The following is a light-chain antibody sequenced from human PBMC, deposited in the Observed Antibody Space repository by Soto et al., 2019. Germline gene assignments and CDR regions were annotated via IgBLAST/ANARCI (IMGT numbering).Light chain of an antibody. CDR1: SSDVGGYNY. CDR3: CSYAGSYTFPYV. Sequence: QSALTQPRSVSGSPGQSVTISCTGTSSDVGGYNYVSWYQQHPGKAPKLMIYDVSKRPSGVPDRFSGSKSGNTASLTIPGLQAEDEADYYCCSYAGSYTFPYVFGTGTKLTVL. V-gene: IGLV2-11*01. CDR2: DVS. J-gene: IGLJ1*01.